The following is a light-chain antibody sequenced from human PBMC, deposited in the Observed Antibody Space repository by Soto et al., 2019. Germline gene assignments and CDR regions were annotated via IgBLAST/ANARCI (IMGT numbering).Light chain of an antibody. J-gene: IGLJ1*01. CDR2: EVS. CDR1: SCDVGGYNF. Sequence: QSVLTQPASVFGSPGQSITISCTGTSCDVGGYNFVSWYQQHPGKAPKLMIYEVSNRPSGVSNRFSGSKSGNTASLTISGLQPEDEADYYCSSYTTSSTVVFGTGTKVTVL. V-gene: IGLV2-14*03. CDR3: SSYTTSSTVV.